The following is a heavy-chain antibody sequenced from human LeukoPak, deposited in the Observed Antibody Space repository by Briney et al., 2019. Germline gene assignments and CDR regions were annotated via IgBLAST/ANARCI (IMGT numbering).Heavy chain of an antibody. V-gene: IGHV3-11*01. J-gene: IGHJ4*02. CDR3: ASNSYYYGSGSSYDY. Sequence: GSLRLSCAASGFTFSDYYMSWIRQAPGEGLEWVSYISSSGSTIYYADSVKGRFTISRDNAKNSLYLQMNSLRAEDTAVYYCASNSYYYGSGSSYDYWGQGTLVTVSS. CDR2: ISSSGSTI. CDR1: GFTFSDYY. D-gene: IGHD3-10*01.